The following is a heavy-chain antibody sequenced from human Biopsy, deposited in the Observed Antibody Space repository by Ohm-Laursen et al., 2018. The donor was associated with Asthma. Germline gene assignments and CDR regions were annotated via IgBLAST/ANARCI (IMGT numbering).Heavy chain of an antibody. CDR3: ARAVNYSHYYGIDV. D-gene: IGHD3-10*01. CDR2: ISVYNGNT. Sequence: SSVKVSCKTSGYTFNSAGITWVRQTPGQGLEWMGWISVYNGNTKVAQKLQDRVTMITDTSTSTAYMELRSLRSDDMAVYFCARAVNYSHYYGIDVWGQGTTVTVS. J-gene: IGHJ6*02. CDR1: GYTFNSAG. V-gene: IGHV1-18*03.